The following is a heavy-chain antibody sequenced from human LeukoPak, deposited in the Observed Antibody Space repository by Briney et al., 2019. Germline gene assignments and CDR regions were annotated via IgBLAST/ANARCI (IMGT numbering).Heavy chain of an antibody. J-gene: IGHJ5*02. Sequence: ASVRVSCKASGYIFTDYFMHWVRQAPGQGLEWMGWIDPSGGGTKVAQKFQGRVTLTRDTSVSTAYMELSSLGSDDTAVYYCARAYCSSTSCYDWFDPWGQGTLVTVSS. CDR3: ARAYCSSTSCYDWFDP. CDR1: GYIFTDYF. CDR2: IDPSGGGT. D-gene: IGHD2-2*01. V-gene: IGHV1-2*02.